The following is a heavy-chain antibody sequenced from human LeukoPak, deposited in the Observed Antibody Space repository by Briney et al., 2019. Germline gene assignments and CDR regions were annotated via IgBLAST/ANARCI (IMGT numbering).Heavy chain of an antibody. Sequence: GGSLRLSCATSGFTFNSYWMHWVRQAPGKGLMWVSAISGSGGSTYYADSVKGRFTISRDNSKNTLYLQMNSLRAEDTAVYYCAKGSLNSSGYYAYWGQGTLVTVSS. CDR2: ISGSGGST. CDR1: GFTFNSYW. D-gene: IGHD3-22*01. CDR3: AKGSLNSSGYYAY. V-gene: IGHV3-23*01. J-gene: IGHJ4*02.